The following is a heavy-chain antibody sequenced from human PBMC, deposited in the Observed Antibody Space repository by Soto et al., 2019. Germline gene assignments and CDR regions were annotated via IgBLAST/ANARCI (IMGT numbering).Heavy chain of an antibody. J-gene: IGHJ4*02. CDR2: IWYDGSNK. V-gene: IGHV3-33*01. CDR1: GFTFSSYG. Sequence: QVQLVESGGGVVQPGRSLRLSCAASGFTFSSYGMHWVRQAPGKGLEWVAVIWYDGSNKYYAASVKGRFTISRDNSKNTLYLQMNSLRAEDTAVYYCARGPGITIFGVVEYYFDYWGQGTLVTVSS. CDR3: ARGPGITIFGVVEYYFDY. D-gene: IGHD3-3*01.